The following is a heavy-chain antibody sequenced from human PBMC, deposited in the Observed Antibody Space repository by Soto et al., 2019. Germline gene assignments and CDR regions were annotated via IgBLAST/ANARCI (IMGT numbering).Heavy chain of an antibody. CDR1: GGSISSYY. CDR3: ARDRDGYTFDY. D-gene: IGHD5-12*01. Sequence: SETLSRTCTVSGGSISSYYWSWIRQPPGKGLEWIGYIYYSGSTNYNPSLKSRVTISVDTSKNQFSLKLSSVTAADTAVYYCARDRDGYTFDYWGQGTLVTV. V-gene: IGHV4-59*01. CDR2: IYYSGST. J-gene: IGHJ4*02.